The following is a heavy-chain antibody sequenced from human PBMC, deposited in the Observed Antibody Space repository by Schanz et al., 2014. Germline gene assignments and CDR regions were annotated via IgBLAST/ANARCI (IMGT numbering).Heavy chain of an antibody. D-gene: IGHD3-10*01. V-gene: IGHV4-61*02. CDR2: IYSTGST. CDR3: ARDMVENWFDS. CDR1: GGSISSGSYY. Sequence: QVQLQESGPGLVKPSQTLSLTCTVSGGSISSGSYYWSWIRQPAGKGLEWIGRIYSTGSTNYNPSLKSRVPISKPPSKNHFPLNLPSVTAADTAVYYCARDMVENWFDSWGQGTLVTVSS. J-gene: IGHJ5*01.